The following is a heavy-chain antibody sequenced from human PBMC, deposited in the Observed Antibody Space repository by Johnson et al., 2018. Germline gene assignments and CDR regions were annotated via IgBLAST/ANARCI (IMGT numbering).Heavy chain of an antibody. V-gene: IGHV1-46*01. CDR3: AGAGYCSGGSCPDGAYYYYYYGMDV. CDR2: INPSGGST. J-gene: IGHJ6*02. Sequence: VQLVETGAEVKKPGASVKVSCKASGYTFTSYYMHWVRQAPGQGLEWMGIINPSGGSTSYAQKFQGRVTMTRDTSTSTVYMELSSLRSEDTAGYYCAGAGYCSGGSCPDGAYYYYYYGMDVWGQGTTVTVSS. CDR1: GYTFTSYY. D-gene: IGHD2-15*01.